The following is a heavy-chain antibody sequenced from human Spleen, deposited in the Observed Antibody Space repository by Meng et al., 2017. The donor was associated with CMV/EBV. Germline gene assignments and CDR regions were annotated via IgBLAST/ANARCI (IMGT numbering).Heavy chain of an antibody. Sequence: GGSLRLSCAVSGFTFTSYSMNWVRQAPGKGLEWVSSISSSSSYIYYADSVKGRFTISRDNAKNSLYLQMNSLRAEDTAVYYCARESPGDTAMAIHPLLYGMDVWGQGTTVTVSS. CDR3: ARESPGDTAMAIHPLLYGMDV. CDR2: ISSSSSYI. J-gene: IGHJ6*02. V-gene: IGHV3-21*01. CDR1: GFTFTSYS. D-gene: IGHD5-18*01.